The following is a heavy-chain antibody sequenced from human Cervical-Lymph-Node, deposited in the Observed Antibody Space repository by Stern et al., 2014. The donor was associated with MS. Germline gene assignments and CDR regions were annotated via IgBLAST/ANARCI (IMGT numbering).Heavy chain of an antibody. Sequence: VQLEESGGGVIQPGRSLRLSCAASGFAFSRHGMHWVRQVPGKGLEWVAVIWFDGTNEKYEDSVKGRFTISRDNSKNSLYLQMNNLRVEDTAIYYCARDRIAVDGNWFDTWGQGTLVSVSS. CDR3: ARDRIAVDGNWFDT. V-gene: IGHV3-33*01. CDR1: GFAFSRHG. CDR2: IWFDGTNE. D-gene: IGHD6-19*01. J-gene: IGHJ5*02.